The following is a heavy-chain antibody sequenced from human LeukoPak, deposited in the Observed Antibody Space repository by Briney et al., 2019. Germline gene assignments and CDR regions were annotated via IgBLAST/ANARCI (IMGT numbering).Heavy chain of an antibody. CDR2: IYLGGTT. CDR1: GFSVSDIY. Sequence: GGSLRLSCAACGFSVSDIYRSWVHQAPGKGLEWVSDIYLGGTTDYADSVKGRFTISRDNSKNTLYLQMNSLRAEDTAVYYCAKRPEGESELLGTVYWGQWTLVTVSS. J-gene: IGHJ4*02. V-gene: IGHV3-53*01. D-gene: IGHD1-26*01. CDR3: AKRPEGESELLGTVY.